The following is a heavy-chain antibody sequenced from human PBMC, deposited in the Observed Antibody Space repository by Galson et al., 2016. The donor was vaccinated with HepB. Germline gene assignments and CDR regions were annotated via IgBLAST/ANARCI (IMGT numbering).Heavy chain of an antibody. J-gene: IGHJ4*02. CDR1: GFTFSSYT. CDR3: TKSGSGYFEY. V-gene: IGHV3-23*01. D-gene: IGHD2-15*01. CDR2: LDHTGDIT. Sequence: SLRLSCAVPGFTFSSYTMSWVRQAPGEGLEWVSILDHTGDITYYADSVKGRFTISRDNSKNRMYLQMNSLRAEDTASYYCTKSGSGYFEYWGRGTLVTVSS.